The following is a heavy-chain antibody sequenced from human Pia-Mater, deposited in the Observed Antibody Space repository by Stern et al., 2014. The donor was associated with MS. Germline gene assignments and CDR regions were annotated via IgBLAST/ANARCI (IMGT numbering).Heavy chain of an antibody. CDR2: ISSSSSNI. V-gene: IGHV3-48*01. D-gene: IGHD4-17*01. CDR1: GFTFRSYG. CDR3: ARDDVPMYGDNDAFDV. J-gene: IGHJ3*01. Sequence: EVQLVEPGGGLVQPGGSLRLSCAASGFTFRSYGMNWVRQAPGKGLEWVSYISSSSSNIYYADSVKGRFTISRDNAKKSLFLQMNSLRAEDTAVYYCARDDVPMYGDNDAFDVWGQGTMVTVSS.